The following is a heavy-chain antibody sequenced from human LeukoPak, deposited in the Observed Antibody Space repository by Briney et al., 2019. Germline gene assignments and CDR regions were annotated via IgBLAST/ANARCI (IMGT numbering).Heavy chain of an antibody. CDR2: FYHIGST. V-gene: IGHV4-38-2*01. J-gene: IGHJ5*02. Sequence: SETLSLTCAVSAYSLGSGYYWGWIRQPPGKGLEGIGSFYHIGSTYYNPSLKSRVTISVDTSKNQFSLKLSSVTAADTAVYYCARHDFYSNYPHNWFDPWGQGTLVTVSS. D-gene: IGHD4-11*01. CDR1: AYSLGSGYY. CDR3: ARHDFYSNYPHNWFDP.